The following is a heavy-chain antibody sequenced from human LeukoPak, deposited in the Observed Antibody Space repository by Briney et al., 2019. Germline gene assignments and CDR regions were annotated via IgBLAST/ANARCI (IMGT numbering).Heavy chain of an antibody. CDR3: ASGGSPHYYYYYMDV. V-gene: IGHV3-23*01. J-gene: IGHJ6*03. CDR1: RFTFSSYA. D-gene: IGHD3-16*01. Sequence: WGSLRLSCAASRFTFSSYAMSWVRQAPGKGLEWVSAISGSGGTTYYADSVKGRFTISRDNSKNTLYLQMYSLRAEDTAVYYCASGGSPHYYYYYMDVWGKGTTVTVSS. CDR2: ISGSGGTT.